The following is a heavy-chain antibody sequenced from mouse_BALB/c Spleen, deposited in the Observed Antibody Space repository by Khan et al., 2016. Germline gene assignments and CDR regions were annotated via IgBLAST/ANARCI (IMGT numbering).Heavy chain of an antibody. Sequence: QIQLVQSGPELKKPGETVRISCKASGYTFTTAGMQWVQKMPGKGLKWIGWINTHSGVPKYAEDFKGRFAFSLETSASTAYLQIGNLKNEDTATYFCSRWDYYSMDYLGPGTSVTVSS. CDR3: SRWDYYSMDY. CDR2: INTHSGVP. J-gene: IGHJ4*01. CDR1: GYTFTTAG. V-gene: IGHV9-4*02.